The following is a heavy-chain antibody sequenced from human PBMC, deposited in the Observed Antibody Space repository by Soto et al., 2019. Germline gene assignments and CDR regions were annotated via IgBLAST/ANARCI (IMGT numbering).Heavy chain of an antibody. CDR3: ARMGGSFLDS. D-gene: IGHD1-26*01. J-gene: IGHJ5*01. Sequence: QVQLVQSGAEVKKPGSSVKVSCKASGGTFSSYAITWVRQAPGQGLDWMGEIIPIFGATNFAQKFQGRVTITADKSPMTAYMELSSLTSEDTAVYYCARMGGSFLDSWGQGTLVTVSS. CDR2: IIPIFGAT. CDR1: GGTFSSYA. V-gene: IGHV1-69*06.